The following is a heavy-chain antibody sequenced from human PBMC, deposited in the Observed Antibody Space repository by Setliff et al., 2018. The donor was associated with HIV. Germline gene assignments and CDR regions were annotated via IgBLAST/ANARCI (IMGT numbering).Heavy chain of an antibody. CDR3: TTAGHGTLDFDY. CDR2: IKSETDGGTA. D-gene: IGHD1-1*01. J-gene: IGHJ4*02. V-gene: IGHV3-15*01. Sequence: PGGSLRLSCAASGFFFKNAWMSWVRQAPGKGLEWIGRIKSETDGGTAESAAFVKGGFTISRDDSKNTLFSQMNSLKAEDTALYYCTTAGHGTLDFDYWGQGTRVTVSS. CDR1: GFFFKNAW.